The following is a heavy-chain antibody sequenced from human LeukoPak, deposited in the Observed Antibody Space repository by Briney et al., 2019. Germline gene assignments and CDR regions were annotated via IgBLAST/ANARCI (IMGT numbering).Heavy chain of an antibody. D-gene: IGHD6-13*01. CDR1: GGSISSYY. J-gene: IGHJ5*02. V-gene: IGHV4-59*12. Sequence: SETLSLTCTVSGGSISSYYWSWIRQPPGKGLEWIGYIYYSGSTNYNPSLKSRVTISVDTSKNQFSLKLSSVTAADTAVYYCARAHRGEIAAAGTCWFDPWGQGTLVTVSS. CDR3: ARAHRGEIAAAGTCWFDP. CDR2: IYYSGST.